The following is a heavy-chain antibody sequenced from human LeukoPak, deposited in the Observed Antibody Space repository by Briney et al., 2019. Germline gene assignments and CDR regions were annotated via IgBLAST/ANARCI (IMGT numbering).Heavy chain of an antibody. CDR1: GFTFSNAW. CDR2: IRYDGSNK. Sequence: GGSLRLSRAASGFTFSNAWMSWVRQAPGKGLEWVAFIRYDGSNKYYADSVKGRFTISRDNSKNTLYLQMNSLRAEDTAVYYCAKDWYPVTDYYYYYMDVWGKGTTVTVSS. J-gene: IGHJ6*03. CDR3: AKDWYPVTDYYYYYMDV. D-gene: IGHD4-17*01. V-gene: IGHV3-30*02.